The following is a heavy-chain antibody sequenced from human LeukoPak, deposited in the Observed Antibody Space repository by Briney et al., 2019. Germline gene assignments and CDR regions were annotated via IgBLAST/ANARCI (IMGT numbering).Heavy chain of an antibody. J-gene: IGHJ4*02. Sequence: SETLSLTCTVSGGSLSSYYWSWIRQPPGKGLEWIGYIYYSGSTNYNPSLKSRVTISVDTSKNQFSLKLSSVTAADTAVYYCAREGYYYDSSGYYPHYFDYWGQGTLVTVSS. CDR3: AREGYYYDSSGYYPHYFDY. V-gene: IGHV4-59*01. D-gene: IGHD3-22*01. CDR2: IYYSGST. CDR1: GGSLSSYY.